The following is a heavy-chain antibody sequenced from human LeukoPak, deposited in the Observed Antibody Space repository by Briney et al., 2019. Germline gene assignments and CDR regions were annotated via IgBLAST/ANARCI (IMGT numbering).Heavy chain of an antibody. CDR1: GYSISSGYY. D-gene: IGHD1-14*01. CDR3: ARQPLRGSAFDI. J-gene: IGHJ3*02. CDR2: IYHSGST. Sequence: SETLSLTCAVSGYSISSGYYWGWIRQPPGKGLEWIGSIYHSGSTYYNPSLKSRVTISVDTSKNQFSLKLSSVTAADTAVYYCARQPLRGSAFDIWAQGTMVTVSS. V-gene: IGHV4-38-2*01.